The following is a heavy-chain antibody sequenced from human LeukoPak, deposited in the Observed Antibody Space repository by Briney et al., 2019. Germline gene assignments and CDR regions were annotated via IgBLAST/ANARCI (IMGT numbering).Heavy chain of an antibody. V-gene: IGHV1-2*02. CDR3: ARGGGLRSAVANWFDP. Sequence: ASVKVSCKASGYTFNGYYMHWVRQAPGQGLEWMGWINPISGGTHYTQKFQGRVTMTRDTSITTACMELSSLRSDDTAVYYCARGGGLRSAVANWFDPWGPGTLVTVSS. J-gene: IGHJ5*02. D-gene: IGHD4-23*01. CDR1: GYTFNGYY. CDR2: INPISGGT.